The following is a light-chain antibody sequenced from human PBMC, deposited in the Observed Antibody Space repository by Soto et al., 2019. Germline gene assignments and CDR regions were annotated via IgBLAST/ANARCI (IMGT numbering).Light chain of an antibody. V-gene: IGLV2-14*01. J-gene: IGLJ3*02. CDR1: NSDVGNYNY. CDR2: EVT. Sequence: QSVLTQPASVSGSPGQSITISCTGTNSDVGNYNYVSWYQLHPGKAPKLMIYEVTNRPSGVSDRFSGSKSGNTASLTVSGLQAEDEGDYYCSSYVRSSSSWVFGGGTKLTVL. CDR3: SSYVRSSSSWV.